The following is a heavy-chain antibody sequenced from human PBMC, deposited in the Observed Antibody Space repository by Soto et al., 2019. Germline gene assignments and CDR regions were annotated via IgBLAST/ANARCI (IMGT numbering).Heavy chain of an antibody. CDR3: AKGRSYYYYYGVDV. Sequence: PGGSLRLSCAASGFTFSSYAMSWVRQAPGKGLEWVSGISGSDGSTYYADSVKGRFTISRDNSKNTLYLQMNSLRAEDTALYYCAKGRSYYYYYGVDVWGQGTTVTVSS. J-gene: IGHJ6*02. CDR1: GFTFSSYA. CDR2: ISGSDGST. V-gene: IGHV3-23*01.